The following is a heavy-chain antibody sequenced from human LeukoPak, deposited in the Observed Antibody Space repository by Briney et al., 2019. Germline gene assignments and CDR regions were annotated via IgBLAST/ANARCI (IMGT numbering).Heavy chain of an antibody. CDR1: GGSISSYY. Sequence: SETLSLTCTVSGGSISSYYWSWIRQPPGKGLEWIGYIYYSGSTNYNPSLKSRVTISVDTSKNQFSLKLSSVTAADTAVYYCARDQGAAVFDYWGQGTLVTVSS. V-gene: IGHV4-59*01. CDR3: ARDQGAAVFDY. J-gene: IGHJ4*02. D-gene: IGHD6-13*01. CDR2: IYYSGST.